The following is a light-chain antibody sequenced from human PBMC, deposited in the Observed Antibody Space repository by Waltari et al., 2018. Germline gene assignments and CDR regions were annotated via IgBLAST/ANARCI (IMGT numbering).Light chain of an antibody. Sequence: EIVLTQSPGTLSLSPGERATLSCRASQSVSRTLAWYQQKPGQAPRLLIYDASTRATGIPDRFSGSGSGTDFSLTISRVEPEDFAVYYCQKYGTLPATFGQGTKVDIK. CDR1: QSVSRT. CDR2: DAS. V-gene: IGKV3-20*01. CDR3: QKYGTLPAT. J-gene: IGKJ1*01.